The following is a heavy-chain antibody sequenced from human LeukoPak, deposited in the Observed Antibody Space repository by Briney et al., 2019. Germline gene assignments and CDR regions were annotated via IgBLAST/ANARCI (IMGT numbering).Heavy chain of an antibody. J-gene: IGHJ4*02. CDR2: IKQDGGEE. Sequence: EGSLRLSCAASGITFSSYWMSWVRQAPGKGLEWVANIKQDGGEEYYVYSVKGRFTISRDNAKNSLYLQMNSLRAEDTAVYYCANSGWYRIDYWGQGTLVTVSS. CDR1: GITFSSYW. CDR3: ANSGWYRIDY. D-gene: IGHD6-19*01. V-gene: IGHV3-7*02.